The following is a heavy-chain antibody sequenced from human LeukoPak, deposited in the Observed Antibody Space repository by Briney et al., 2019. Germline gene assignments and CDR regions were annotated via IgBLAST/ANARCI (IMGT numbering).Heavy chain of an antibody. D-gene: IGHD3-16*01. CDR3: AKADVFAAGGEEYFQN. CDR1: GFTFSNYG. Sequence: GGSLRLSCAASGFTFSNYGMHWVRQAPGKGLEWVAFIRYDEINTYYADSVKGRFTISRDNSRNTVSLQMNSLRADDTAVYYCAKADVFAAGGEEYFQNWGQGTLVTVSS. V-gene: IGHV3-30*02. J-gene: IGHJ1*01. CDR2: IRYDEINT.